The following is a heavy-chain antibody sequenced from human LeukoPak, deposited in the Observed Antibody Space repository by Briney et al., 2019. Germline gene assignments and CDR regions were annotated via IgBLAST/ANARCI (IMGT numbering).Heavy chain of an antibody. CDR3: ARDSGLTGTTISPFQH. CDR1: GGTFSSYA. J-gene: IGHJ1*01. Sequence: SVKVSCKASGGTFSSYAISWVRQAPGQGLEWMGGIIPIFGTANYAQKFQGRVTITADESTSTAYMELSSLRSEDTAVYYCARDSGLTGTTISPFQHWGQGTLVTVSS. V-gene: IGHV1-69*13. D-gene: IGHD1-7*01. CDR2: IIPIFGTA.